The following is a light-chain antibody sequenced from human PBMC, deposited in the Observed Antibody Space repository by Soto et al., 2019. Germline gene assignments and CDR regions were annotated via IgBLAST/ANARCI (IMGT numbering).Light chain of an antibody. Sequence: SYELTQPPSVSVAPGKTARITCEGSNIGSESVHWYQQKPGQAPVLVIFYDTVRPSGIPERFSGSNSGNTATLTISRVDAGDDADYYCQVWDSSSDHSVFGGGTKLTVL. CDR2: YDT. CDR3: QVWDSSSDHSV. J-gene: IGLJ3*02. V-gene: IGLV3-21*04. CDR1: NIGSES.